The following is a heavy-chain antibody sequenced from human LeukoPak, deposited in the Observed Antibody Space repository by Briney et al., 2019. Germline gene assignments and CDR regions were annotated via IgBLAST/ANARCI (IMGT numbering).Heavy chain of an antibody. CDR2: ISGSGSST. CDR1: GFTFSSYA. Sequence: GGSLRPSCAASGFTFSSYAMSWVRQAPGKGLEWVSAISGSGSSTYYADSVKGRFTISRDNSKNTLYLQMNSLRAEDTAVYYCAKGGVIVYYFDYWGQGTLVTVSS. D-gene: IGHD3-16*02. V-gene: IGHV3-23*01. CDR3: AKGGVIVYYFDY. J-gene: IGHJ4*02.